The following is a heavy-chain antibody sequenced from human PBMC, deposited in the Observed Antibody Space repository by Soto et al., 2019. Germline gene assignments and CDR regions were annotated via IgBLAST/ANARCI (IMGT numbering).Heavy chain of an antibody. CDR2: IYYSGST. J-gene: IGHJ4*02. CDR1: GGSVSSGSYY. D-gene: IGHD6-13*01. V-gene: IGHV4-61*01. CDR3: ARAQGLLYSSSWLDY. Sequence: SETLSLTCTVSGGSVSSGSYYWSWIRQPPGKGLEWIGYIYYSGSTNYNPSLKSRVTISVDTSKNQFSLKLSSVTAADPAVDYCARAQGLLYSSSWLDYWGQGPLFTVSS.